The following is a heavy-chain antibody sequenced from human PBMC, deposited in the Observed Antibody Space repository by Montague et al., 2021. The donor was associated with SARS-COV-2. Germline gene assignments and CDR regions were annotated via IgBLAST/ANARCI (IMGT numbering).Heavy chain of an antibody. D-gene: IGHD3-10*01. CDR1: EFSLSTSGMC. V-gene: IGHV2-70*11. CDR3: ARIWFMDHRNAFDI. CDR2: IDWDDDK. J-gene: IGHJ3*02. Sequence: PALVKPTQTLTLTCTFSEFSLSTSGMCVSWIRQPPGKALEWLARIDWDDDKYYSTSLKTRLTISKDTSKNQVVLTMTNMDPVDTATYYCARIWFMDHRNAFDIWGQGTMVTVSS.